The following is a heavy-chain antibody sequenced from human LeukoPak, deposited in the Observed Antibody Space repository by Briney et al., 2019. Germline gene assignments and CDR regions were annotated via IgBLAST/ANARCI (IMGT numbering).Heavy chain of an antibody. J-gene: IGHJ3*02. D-gene: IGHD3-16*02. CDR2: VNGYGNST. CDR1: GFTFRNYW. Sequence: GGSLRLSCAASGFTFRNYWMHWVRQAPGEGLVWVSRVNGYGNSTNYADSVKGRYTVSRDNAKNTLYLQMNSLRVEDTAVYYCSVGVITGTFHIWGQGTMVTVPS. V-gene: IGHV3-74*01. CDR3: SVGVITGTFHI.